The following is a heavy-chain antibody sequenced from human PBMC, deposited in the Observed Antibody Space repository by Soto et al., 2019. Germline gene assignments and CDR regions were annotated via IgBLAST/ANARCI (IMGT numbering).Heavy chain of an antibody. V-gene: IGHV4-59*01. CDR3: AESVEVADGRLLNYYHYGMRV. D-gene: IGHD6-19*01. CDR2: IYYSGST. CDR1: GGSISSYY. J-gene: IGHJ6*02. Sequence: SETLSLTCTVSGGSISSYYWSWIRQPPGKGLEWIGYIYYSGSTNYNPSLKSRVTISVDTSKNQFSLKLSSVTAADTAVYYCAESVEVADGRLLNYYHYGMRVCGQGTTVTVS.